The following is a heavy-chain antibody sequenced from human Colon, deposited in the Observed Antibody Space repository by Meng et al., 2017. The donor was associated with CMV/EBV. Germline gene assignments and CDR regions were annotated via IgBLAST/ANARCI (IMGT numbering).Heavy chain of an antibody. Sequence: GESLKISCAASGFAFSTYAMHWVRQAPGKGLEFVSAISSNGGNTYYADSVKGRFSISRDNSENTMYLQMGILRTEDMAVYFCARKLSTAGVLDYWGQGTLVTVSS. CDR2: ISSNGGNT. J-gene: IGHJ4*02. V-gene: IGHV3-64*02. CDR3: ARKLSTAGVLDY. CDR1: GFAFSTYA. D-gene: IGHD5/OR15-5a*01.